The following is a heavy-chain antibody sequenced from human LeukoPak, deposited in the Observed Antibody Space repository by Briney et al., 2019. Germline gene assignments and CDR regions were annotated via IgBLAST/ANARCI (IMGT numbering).Heavy chain of an antibody. J-gene: IGHJ6*02. CDR3: ARAMDV. CDR2: IKPDGSET. Sequence: GGSLRLSCAASGFTFSSYWMTWARQAPGKGLEWVANIKPDGSETYHVDSVKGRFTISRDNAKNLLYLQMNSLRGDDTAVYYCARAMDVWGQGTTVIVSS. CDR1: GFTFSSYW. V-gene: IGHV3-7*05.